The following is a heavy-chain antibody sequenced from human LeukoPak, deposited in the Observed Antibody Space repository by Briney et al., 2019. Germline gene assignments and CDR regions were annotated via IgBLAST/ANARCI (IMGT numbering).Heavy chain of an antibody. CDR2: ISSSSSYI. Sequence: GGSLRLSCAASGFTFSSYSMNWVRQAPGKGLEWVSSISSSSSYIYYADSVKGRFTISRDNAKNSLYLQMNSLRAEDTAVYYCARESYYYDSSGYSAPGHLVDPWGRGTLVTVSS. V-gene: IGHV3-21*01. CDR1: GFTFSSYS. J-gene: IGHJ5*02. CDR3: ARESYYYDSSGYSAPGHLVDP. D-gene: IGHD3-22*01.